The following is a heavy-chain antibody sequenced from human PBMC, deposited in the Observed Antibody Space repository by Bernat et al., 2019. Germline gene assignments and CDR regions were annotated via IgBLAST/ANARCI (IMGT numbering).Heavy chain of an antibody. CDR2: ISSSSSYT. CDR1: GFTFSDYY. Sequence: QVQLVESGGGLVKPGGSLRLSCAASGFTFSDYYMSWIRQAPGKGVDWVSYISSSSSYTNYTESGKGGFTIARNNAKNSQYLQMSSLRAEDTAVYYCERGTSTSAPYMDVWGKGTTVTVSS. J-gene: IGHJ6*03. V-gene: IGHV3-11*05. CDR3: ERGTSTSAPYMDV.